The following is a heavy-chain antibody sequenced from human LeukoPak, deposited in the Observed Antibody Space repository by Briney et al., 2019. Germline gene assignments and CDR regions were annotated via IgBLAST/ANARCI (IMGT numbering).Heavy chain of an antibody. CDR1: GFTFSSNY. J-gene: IGHJ6*02. Sequence: GGSLRLSCAASGFTFSSNYMSWVRQAPGEGLEWVSVIYSGGSTYYADSVKGRFTISRDNSKNTLYLQMNSLRAEDTAVYYCAREFYYDSSGRYYYYGMDVWGQGTTVTVSS. D-gene: IGHD3-22*01. CDR2: IYSGGST. CDR3: AREFYYDSSGRYYYYGMDV. V-gene: IGHV3-53*01.